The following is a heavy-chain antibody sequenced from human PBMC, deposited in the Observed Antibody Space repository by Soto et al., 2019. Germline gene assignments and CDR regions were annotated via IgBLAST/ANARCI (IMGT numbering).Heavy chain of an antibody. V-gene: IGHV4-31*03. D-gene: IGHD2-15*01. Sequence: SETLSLTCTVSGGSISSGGYYWSWIRQHPGKGLEWIGYIYYSGSTYYNPSLKSRVTISVDTSKNQFSLKLSSVTAADTDVYNCAILGSDCRSGNCYLYFFDYWGQGTLVTVSS. J-gene: IGHJ4*02. CDR1: GGSISSGGYY. CDR2: IYYSGST. CDR3: AILGSDCRSGNCYLYFFDY.